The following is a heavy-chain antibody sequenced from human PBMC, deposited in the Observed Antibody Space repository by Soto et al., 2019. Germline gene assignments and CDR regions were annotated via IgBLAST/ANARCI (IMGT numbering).Heavy chain of an antibody. CDR1: GVSINSGDYY. CDR3: AKVRGHAFDI. CDR2: IFYSGTT. J-gene: IGHJ3*02. D-gene: IGHD3-10*01. Sequence: QVQLQESGPGLVKPSQTLSLNCSVSGVSINSGDYYWSWLRQHAGQGLEGIGYIFYSGTTFYNPSLKSRVTISIDASKNQFSLEMSSVTAADTAVYYCAKVRGHAFDIRGQGTMVTVSS. V-gene: IGHV4-31*03.